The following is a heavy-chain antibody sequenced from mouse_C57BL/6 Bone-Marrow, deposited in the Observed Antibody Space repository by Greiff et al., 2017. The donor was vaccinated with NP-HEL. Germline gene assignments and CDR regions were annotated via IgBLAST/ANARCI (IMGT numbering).Heavy chain of an antibody. CDR1: GFTFSSYA. J-gene: IGHJ1*03. D-gene: IGHD1-1*01. V-gene: IGHV5-9-1*02. CDR2: ISSGGDYI. CDR3: TREITTVVEKVYWYFDV. Sequence: DVMLVESGEGLVKPGGSLKLSCAASGFTFSSYAMSWVRQTPEKRLEWVAYISSGGDYIYYADTVKGRFTISRDNARNTLYLQMSSLKSEDTAMYYCTREITTVVEKVYWYFDVWGTGTTVTVSS.